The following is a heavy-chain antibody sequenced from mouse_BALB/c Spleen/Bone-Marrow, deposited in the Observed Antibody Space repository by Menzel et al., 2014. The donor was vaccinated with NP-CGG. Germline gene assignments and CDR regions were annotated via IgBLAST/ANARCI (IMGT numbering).Heavy chain of an antibody. D-gene: IGHD1-1*01. CDR3: ARGGSSYRWYFDG. Sequence: EVQLQQSGAELVKPGASVKLSCTASGFNIKDTYMHWVKQRPEQGLEWIGRIDPANGNTKYDPKFQGKATITAGTSSNTVYLQLSSLTSEDTAVYYCARGGSSYRWYFDGWSPGTTVTVSS. J-gene: IGHJ1*01. CDR1: GFNIKDTY. V-gene: IGHV14-3*02. CDR2: IDPANGNT.